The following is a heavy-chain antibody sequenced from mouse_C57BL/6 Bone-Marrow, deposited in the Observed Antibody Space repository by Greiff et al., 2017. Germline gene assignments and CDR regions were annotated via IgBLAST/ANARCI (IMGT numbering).Heavy chain of an antibody. CDR3: ATPVYYYGSNYAMDY. V-gene: IGHV1-64*01. D-gene: IGHD1-1*01. CDR1: GYTFTSSW. J-gene: IGHJ4*01. Sequence: VKLQQPGAELVKPGASVKLSCKASGYTFTSSWMHWVKQRPGQGLEWIGLIHPNSGSTNYNEKFKSKATLTVDKSSSTDYMQLSSLTSEDSAVYYCATPVYYYGSNYAMDYWGQGTSVTVSS. CDR2: IHPNSGST.